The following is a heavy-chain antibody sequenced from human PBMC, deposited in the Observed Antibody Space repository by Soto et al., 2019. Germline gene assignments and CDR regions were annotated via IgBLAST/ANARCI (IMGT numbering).Heavy chain of an antibody. D-gene: IGHD2-2*01. CDR1: GFTFSSYG. V-gene: IGHV3-33*01. Sequence: QVQLVESGGGVVQPGRSLRLSCAASGFTFSSYGMHWVRQAPGKGLEWVAVIWYDGSNKYYADSVKGRFTISRDNSKNPLYLQMNSLGAEDTAVYYCARSYCSTSCYAGAFRLFPAPDNYWYFDLWGRGTLVTVSS. J-gene: IGHJ2*01. CDR3: ARSYCSTSCYAGAFRLFPAPDNYWYFDL. CDR2: IWYDGSNK.